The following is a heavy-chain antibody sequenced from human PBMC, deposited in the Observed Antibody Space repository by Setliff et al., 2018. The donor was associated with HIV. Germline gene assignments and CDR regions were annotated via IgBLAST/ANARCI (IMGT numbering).Heavy chain of an antibody. J-gene: IGHJ3*02. CDR2: INHSGSA. Sequence: PSETLSLTCAVYGGSFSGYYWSWIRQPPGKGLERIGEINHSGSANYNPSLKSRVTISVNTSKNQFSLKLSSVTAADTAVYYCASSSSEEDDAFDIWGQGTMVTVSS. V-gene: IGHV4-34*01. CDR3: ASSSSEEDDAFDI. CDR1: GGSFSGYY. D-gene: IGHD6-13*01.